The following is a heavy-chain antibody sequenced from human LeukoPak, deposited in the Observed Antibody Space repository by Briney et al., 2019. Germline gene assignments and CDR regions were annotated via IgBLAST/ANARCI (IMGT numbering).Heavy chain of an antibody. CDR2: IYHSGST. CDR3: ARVGRHYYDSSGYDY. D-gene: IGHD3-22*01. J-gene: IGHJ4*02. CDR1: GGSISSSNW. V-gene: IGHV4-4*02. Sequence: SETLSLTCAVSGGSISSSNWWSWVRQPPGKGLEWIGEIYHSGSTNYNPSLKSRVTISVDKSKNQFSLKLSSVTAADTAVYYCARVGRHYYDSSGYDYWGQGTLVTVSS.